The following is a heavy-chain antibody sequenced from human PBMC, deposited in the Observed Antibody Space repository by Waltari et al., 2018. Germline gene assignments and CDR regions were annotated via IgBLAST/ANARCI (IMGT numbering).Heavy chain of an antibody. CDR3: AREKGYSSGNFDY. Sequence: EVQLVQSGAEVKKPGESLKISCQGSGSSFTTYWIGWGREMPGKGLEWMWFIYPDDSDTRYSPSFQGQVTISADKSISTTYLQWNTLKASDTAMYYCAREKGYSSGNFDYWGQGTLVTVSS. J-gene: IGHJ4*02. D-gene: IGHD6-19*01. V-gene: IGHV5-51*01. CDR1: GSSFTTYW. CDR2: IYPDDSDT.